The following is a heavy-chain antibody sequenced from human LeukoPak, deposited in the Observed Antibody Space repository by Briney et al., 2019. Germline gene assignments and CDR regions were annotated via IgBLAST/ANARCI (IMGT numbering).Heavy chain of an antibody. J-gene: IGHJ6*03. Sequence: GGSLRLSCAASGFTFSSYWMSWVRQAPGKGLEWVANIKQDGSEKYYVDSVKGRFIISRDNAKNSLYLQMNSLRAEDTAVYYCARESYSSGWKRSYYYYYYMDVWGKGTTLTVSS. CDR1: GFTFSSYW. V-gene: IGHV3-7*01. D-gene: IGHD6-19*01. CDR3: ARESYSSGWKRSYYYYYYMDV. CDR2: IKQDGSEK.